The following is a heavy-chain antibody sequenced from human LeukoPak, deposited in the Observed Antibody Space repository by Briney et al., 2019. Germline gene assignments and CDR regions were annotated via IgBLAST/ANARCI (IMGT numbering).Heavy chain of an antibody. D-gene: IGHD1-14*01. V-gene: IGHV3-21*06. CDR2: IGPTGSDR. Sequence: GGSLRLSCAASGFTFSSYTMNWVRQAPGKGLEWVASIGPTGSDRYHADSIKGRFTISRDNANNFLYLQMNSLRAEDTAVYYCATETNGRHYDYWGQGTLLTVSS. CDR3: ATETNGRHYDY. J-gene: IGHJ4*02. CDR1: GFTFSSYT.